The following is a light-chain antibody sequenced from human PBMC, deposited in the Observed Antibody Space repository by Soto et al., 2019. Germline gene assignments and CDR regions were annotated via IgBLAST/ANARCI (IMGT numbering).Light chain of an antibody. CDR3: CPYKASVSTLV. CDR2: EGS. V-gene: IGLV2-14*01. CDR1: SSDIGGYNF. J-gene: IGLJ1*01. Sequence: QSALTQPASVSGSPGQSITISCTGTSSDIGGYNFVSWYQHHPGKAPKLVIYEGSNRPSGVSNRFSASKSGNTASLTISGRHAADEEDYYCCPYKASVSTLVFGTGTKLTVL.